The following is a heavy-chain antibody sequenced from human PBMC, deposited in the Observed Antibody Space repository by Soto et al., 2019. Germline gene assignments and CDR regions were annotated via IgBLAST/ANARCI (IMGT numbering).Heavy chain of an antibody. J-gene: IGHJ4*02. CDR2: VYHTGRT. V-gene: IGHV4-61*01. CDR3: ARDFAYFDS. CDR1: GGSFKSGSYS. Sequence: LSLTCTVSGGSFKSGSYSWNWIRQPPGKGLEWIGYVYHTGRTSYNPSLKSRVSISMDTSKNQFSLNLDSVTAADTAVYFCARDFAYFDSWGQGTLVTVSS. D-gene: IGHD3-3*01.